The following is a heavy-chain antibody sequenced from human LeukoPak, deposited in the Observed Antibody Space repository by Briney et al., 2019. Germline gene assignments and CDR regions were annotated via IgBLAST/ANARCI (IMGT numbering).Heavy chain of an antibody. V-gene: IGHV3-53*01. CDR1: GVTVSSNY. D-gene: IGHD1-26*01. CDR2: IYSDGST. J-gene: IGHJ4*02. CDR3: AKEPPYPIVGATHFDY. Sequence: GGSLRLSCAASGVTVSSNYMSWVRQAPGKGLEWVSEIYSDGSTYYAASVKGRFSISRDNSKNTVYLQMNSLRAEDTAVYYCAKEPPYPIVGATHFDYWGQGTLVTVSS.